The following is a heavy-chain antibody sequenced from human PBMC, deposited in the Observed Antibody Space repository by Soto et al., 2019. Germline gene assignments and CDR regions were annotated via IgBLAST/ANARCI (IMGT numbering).Heavy chain of an antibody. D-gene: IGHD2-8*01. CDR2: IYYSGTT. J-gene: IGHJ3*01. CDR3: ARAGRRYAITAYDV. V-gene: IGHV4-59*01. CDR1: GVSINSYY. Sequence: QVQLQESGPGLVKPSETLSLICAGSGVSINSYYWSWIRQPPGKALEWIGYIYYSGTTNYNPSLKSRVTISVDTSKNQFSLRLSSVTAADTAVYYCARAGRRYAITAYDVWGPGTLVTVSS.